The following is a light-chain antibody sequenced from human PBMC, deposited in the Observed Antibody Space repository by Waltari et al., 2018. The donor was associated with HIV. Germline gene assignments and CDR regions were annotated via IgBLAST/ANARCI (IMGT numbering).Light chain of an antibody. CDR2: SNS. J-gene: IGLJ2*01. Sequence: HSVLTQTPSVSGAPGQRVTISCTGSRSNIGAGYAVHWYQQLPGTAPKPLIHSNSYRPSGVPDRFSASKSGTSASLAITGLQAEDEADYFCQSYDRSLSAPVVFGGGTKLTVL. CDR1: RSNIGAGYA. V-gene: IGLV1-40*01. CDR3: QSYDRSLSAPVV.